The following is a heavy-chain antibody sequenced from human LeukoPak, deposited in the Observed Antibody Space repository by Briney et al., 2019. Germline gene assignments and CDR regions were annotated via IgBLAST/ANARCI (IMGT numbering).Heavy chain of an antibody. CDR2: ISITEGT. Sequence: PSETLSLTCSVSGGTVNTYYWSWIRQSAGKGLEWIGRISITEGTNYNPSLKSRVSMSVDASKNQVSLKLGSVTAADTAVYYCARLRRDINDWYADDCWGQGTLVTVSS. V-gene: IGHV4-4*07. CDR1: GGTVNTYY. J-gene: IGHJ4*02. D-gene: IGHD6-19*01. CDR3: ARLRRDINDWYADDC.